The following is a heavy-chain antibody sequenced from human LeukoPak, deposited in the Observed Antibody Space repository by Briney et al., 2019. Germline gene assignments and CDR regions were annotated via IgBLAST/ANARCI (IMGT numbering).Heavy chain of an antibody. D-gene: IGHD2-15*01. CDR1: GGSFSGYY. V-gene: IGHV4-34*03. CDR2: INHSGST. Sequence: SETLSLTCAAYGGSFSGYYWSWIRQPPGKGLEWIGEINHSGSTNYNPSLKSRVTISVDTSKNQFSLKLSSVTAADTAVYYCTNCSGGSCPYDAFDIWGQGTMVTVSS. J-gene: IGHJ3*02. CDR3: TNCSGGSCPYDAFDI.